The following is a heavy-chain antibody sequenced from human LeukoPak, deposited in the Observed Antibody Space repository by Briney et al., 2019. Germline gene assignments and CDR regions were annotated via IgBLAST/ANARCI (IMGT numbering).Heavy chain of an antibody. CDR1: GFTFSSYA. V-gene: IGHV3-23*01. D-gene: IGHD3-10*01. CDR3: AKGHLMYYYGSGTYSDY. CDR2: ISGSGGST. Sequence: GGSLRLSCAASGFTFSSYAMSWVRQAPGKGLEWVSAISGSGGSTYYADSVKGRFTISRDNSKNTLYLQMNSLRAEDTAVYYCAKGHLMYYYGSGTYSDYWGQGTLVTVSS. J-gene: IGHJ4*02.